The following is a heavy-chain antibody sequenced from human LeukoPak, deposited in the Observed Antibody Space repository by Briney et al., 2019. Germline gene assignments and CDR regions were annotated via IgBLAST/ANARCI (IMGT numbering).Heavy chain of an antibody. J-gene: IGHJ5*02. D-gene: IGHD2-2*02. Sequence: SETLSLTCTVSGGSIRSYYWSWIRQPPGKGLEWIGYIYYSGSTNYNPSLKSRVTISVDTSKNQFSLKLSSVTAADTAVYYCASRVVPAAIRSYRKGWFDPWGQGTLVTVSS. V-gene: IGHV4-59*12. CDR3: ASRVVPAAIRSYRKGWFDP. CDR1: GGSIRSYY. CDR2: IYYSGST.